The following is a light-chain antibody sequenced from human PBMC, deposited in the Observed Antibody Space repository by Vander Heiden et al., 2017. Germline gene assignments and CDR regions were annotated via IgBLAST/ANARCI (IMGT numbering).Light chain of an antibody. CDR3: CSDAGSSTPYV. CDR1: SSDVGSYNL. CDR2: DGS. J-gene: IGLJ1*01. V-gene: IGLV2-23*01. Sequence: QSALTHPASVSGSPGQSITISCTGTSSDVGSYNLVSWYQQHASKAPNLMIYDGSKRPSGVANRFSGSKSGNTASLTIAGLQAEDEADYYCCSDAGSSTPYVFGTGTKVTVL.